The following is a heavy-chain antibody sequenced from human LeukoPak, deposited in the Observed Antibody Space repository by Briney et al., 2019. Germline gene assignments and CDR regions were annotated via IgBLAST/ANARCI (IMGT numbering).Heavy chain of an antibody. CDR3: ARGLDYYDSSGYSGHWFDP. CDR1: GGSFSGYY. Sequence: SETLSLTCAVYGGSFSGYYWSWIRQPPGKGLEWIGEINHSGSTNYNPSLKSRVTMSVDTSKNQFSLKLSSVTAADTAVYYCARGLDYYDSSGYSGHWFDPWGQGTLVTVSS. J-gene: IGHJ5*02. D-gene: IGHD3-22*01. V-gene: IGHV4-34*01. CDR2: INHSGST.